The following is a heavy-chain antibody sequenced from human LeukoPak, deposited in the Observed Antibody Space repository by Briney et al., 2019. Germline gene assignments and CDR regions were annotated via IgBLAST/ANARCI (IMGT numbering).Heavy chain of an antibody. D-gene: IGHD4-17*01. CDR1: GGSISNSSYY. CDR3: ARAGDTVTSEDYYYYGLDV. J-gene: IGHJ6*02. CDR2: MYYSGST. Sequence: SETLSLTCTVSGGSISNSSYYWGWIRQPPGKGLEWIGSMYYSGSTYYNPSLKSRVTISLDTSKNQFSLKLSSVTAADTAVYYCARAGDTVTSEDYYYYGLDVWGRGTTVTVSS. V-gene: IGHV4-39*07.